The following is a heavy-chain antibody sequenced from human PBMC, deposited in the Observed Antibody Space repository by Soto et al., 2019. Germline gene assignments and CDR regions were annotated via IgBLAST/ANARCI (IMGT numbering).Heavy chain of an antibody. D-gene: IGHD3-3*01. CDR3: ARAKYYDFWSGYYTFGVDYYYGMDV. J-gene: IGHJ6*02. CDR1: GYTFTSHD. V-gene: IGHV1-8*01. Sequence: GASVKVSCKASGYTFTSHDINWVRQATGQGLEWMGWMSPNSGNTGYAQKFQGRVTMTRNTSISTAYMELSSLRSEDTAVYYCARAKYYDFWSGYYTFGVDYYYGMDVWGQGTTVTVSS. CDR2: MSPNSGNT.